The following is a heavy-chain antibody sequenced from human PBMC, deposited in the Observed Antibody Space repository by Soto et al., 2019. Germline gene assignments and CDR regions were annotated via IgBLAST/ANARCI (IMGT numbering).Heavy chain of an antibody. V-gene: IGHV4-59*01. CDR1: GGSISSYY. J-gene: IGHJ6*03. CDR3: TRSYSRFFIGGSCYSSYYSYMDV. D-gene: IGHD2-15*01. CDR2: IYYSGST. Sequence: SETLSLTCTVSGGSISSYYWSWIRQPPGKGLEWIGYIYYSGSTNYNPSLKSRVTISVDTSKNQFSLKLSSVTAADTAVYYCTRSYSRFFIGGSCYSSYYSYMDVWGKGNPGHRLL.